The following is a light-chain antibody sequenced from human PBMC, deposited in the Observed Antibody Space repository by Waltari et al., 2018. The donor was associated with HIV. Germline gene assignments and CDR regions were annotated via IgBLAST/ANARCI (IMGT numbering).Light chain of an antibody. CDR1: SSDIGAYNY. V-gene: IGLV2-14*03. Sequence: QSALTQAASVSGSPGQSITISCTGSSSDIGAYNYVSWYQQHPDKVPKLVIYEVSNRPSGLSTRFSGAKSGNTASLTISGLHANDEASYYCSSYTASSTLDVVFGGGTRLTVL. CDR3: SSYTASSTLDVV. CDR2: EVS. J-gene: IGLJ2*01.